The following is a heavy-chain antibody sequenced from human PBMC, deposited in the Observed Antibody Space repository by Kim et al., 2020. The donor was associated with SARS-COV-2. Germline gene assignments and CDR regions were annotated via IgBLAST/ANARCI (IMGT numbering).Heavy chain of an antibody. CDR1: GYSFTSYW. CDR2: VYPGDSDT. J-gene: IGHJ3*02. CDR3: ARLWGAVAGTGTFEAFDI. Sequence: GESLKISCKGSGYSFTSYWIGWVRQMPGKGLEWMGIVYPGDSDTRYSPSFQGQVTISADKSISTAYLQWSSLKASDTAMYYCARLWGAVAGTGTFEAFDIWGQGTMVTVSS. D-gene: IGHD6-19*01. V-gene: IGHV5-51*01.